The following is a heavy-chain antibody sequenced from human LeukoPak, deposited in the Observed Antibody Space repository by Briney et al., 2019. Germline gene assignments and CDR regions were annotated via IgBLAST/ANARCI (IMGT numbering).Heavy chain of an antibody. J-gene: IGHJ6*03. V-gene: IGHV3-66*02. CDR3: ARDEYCSGGSCSGYYMDV. Sequence: GGSLRLSCAASGSTVSSNYMSWVRQAPGKGLEWVSVIYSGGSTYYADSVKGRFTISRDNSKNTLYLQMNSLRAEDTAVYYCARDEYCSGGSCSGYYMDVRGKGTTVTVSS. CDR2: IYSGGST. CDR1: GSTVSSNY. D-gene: IGHD2-15*01.